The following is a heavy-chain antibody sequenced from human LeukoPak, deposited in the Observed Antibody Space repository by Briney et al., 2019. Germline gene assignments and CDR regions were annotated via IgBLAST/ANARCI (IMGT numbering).Heavy chain of an antibody. CDR3: AKSSSSSVAYYFDY. D-gene: IGHD6-6*01. Sequence: ASVKVSCKASGGTFSSYAISWVRQAPGQGLEWMGRIIPILGIANYAQKFQGRVTITADKSTSTAYMELNSLRAEDTAVYYCAKSSSSSVAYYFDYWGQGTLVTVSS. CDR2: IIPILGIA. CDR1: GGTFSSYA. J-gene: IGHJ4*02. V-gene: IGHV1-69*04.